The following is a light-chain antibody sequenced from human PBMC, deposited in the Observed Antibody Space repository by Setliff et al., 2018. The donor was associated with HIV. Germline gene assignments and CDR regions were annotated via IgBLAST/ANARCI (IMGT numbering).Light chain of an antibody. J-gene: IGLJ1*01. CDR3: SSYTSSSLYV. V-gene: IGLV2-14*02. CDR1: SNDVGSYNL. Sequence: QSALTQPASVSGSPGQSITISCTGTSNDVGSYNLVSWYQQHPGKAPKLMIYEVSNRPSGVSNRFSGSKSGNTASLTISGLQAEDEADYYCSSYTSSSLYVFGTGTKVTVL. CDR2: EVS.